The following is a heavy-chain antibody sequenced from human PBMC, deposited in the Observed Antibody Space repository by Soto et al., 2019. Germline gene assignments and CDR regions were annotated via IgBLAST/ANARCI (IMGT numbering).Heavy chain of an antibody. CDR2: IIHTGAT. J-gene: IGHJ5*02. CDR3: ATRITVFGLLIPPFDP. Sequence: SETLSLTCAAYGGSFSGNYWSWIRQPPGKGLEWIGEIIHTGATNYNPSLKSRVTISVDTSKNQFSLRLRSVTAADTAVYYCATRITVFGLLIPPFDPWGQGTQVTVSS. CDR1: GGSFSGNY. V-gene: IGHV4-34*12. D-gene: IGHD3-3*01.